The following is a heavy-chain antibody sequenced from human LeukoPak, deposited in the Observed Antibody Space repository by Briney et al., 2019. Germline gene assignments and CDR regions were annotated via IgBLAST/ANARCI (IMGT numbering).Heavy chain of an antibody. Sequence: GGSLRLSCAASGFSFSTYALHWVRQAPGKGSEWVAVIWYDGNHNYYADSVKGRFTISRDNSKNTLYLQMNSLTPEDTAVYYCAKGHYDTSGLPFDYWGQGTLVTVSS. D-gene: IGHD3-22*01. CDR2: IWYDGNHN. J-gene: IGHJ4*02. CDR3: AKGHYDTSGLPFDY. CDR1: GFSFSTYA. V-gene: IGHV3-33*06.